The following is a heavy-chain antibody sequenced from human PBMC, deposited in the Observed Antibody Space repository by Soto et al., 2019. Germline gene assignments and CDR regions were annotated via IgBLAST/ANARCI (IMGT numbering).Heavy chain of an antibody. CDR1: NFSISSGYY. CDR3: YCGGDCSDY. Sequence: SETLSLTCGVSNFSISSGYYWGWIRQSPGKGLEWLGTIYHTGHTYYNPSFKSRVTISLDTSENQFSLRADDTALYYCVRDAPYCGGDCSDYWGLGTLVTVSS. J-gene: IGHJ4*02. CDR2: IYHTGHT. V-gene: IGHV4-38-2*01. D-gene: IGHD2-21*01.